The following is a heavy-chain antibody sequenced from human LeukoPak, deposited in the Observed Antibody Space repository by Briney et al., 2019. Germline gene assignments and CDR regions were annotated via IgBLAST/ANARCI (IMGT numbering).Heavy chain of an antibody. V-gene: IGHV3-64*01. Sequence: GLSLRLSCAASGFTFSSYGMHWVRQAPGKGLEYVSSISSNGGSTYYANSVKGRFTISRDNSKNTLYLQMGSLRAEDMAVYYCARGYIVDYWGQGTLVTVSS. CDR3: ARGYIVDY. CDR1: GFTFSSYG. D-gene: IGHD1-1*01. J-gene: IGHJ4*02. CDR2: ISSNGGST.